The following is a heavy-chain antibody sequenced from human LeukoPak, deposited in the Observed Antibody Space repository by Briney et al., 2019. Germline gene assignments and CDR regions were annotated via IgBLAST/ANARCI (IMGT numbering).Heavy chain of an antibody. V-gene: IGHV1-46*01. CDR3: ARRCSTSCHYYYYGMDV. CDR1: GYTFTSYY. J-gene: IGHJ6*02. D-gene: IGHD2-2*01. CDR2: INPSGGST. Sequence: GASVKVSCKASGYTFTSYYMHWVRQAPGQGLEWMGIINPSGGSTSYAQKFQGRVTMTRDTSTSTVYMELSSLRSEDTAVYYCARRCSTSCHYYYYGMDVWGQGTTVTVSS.